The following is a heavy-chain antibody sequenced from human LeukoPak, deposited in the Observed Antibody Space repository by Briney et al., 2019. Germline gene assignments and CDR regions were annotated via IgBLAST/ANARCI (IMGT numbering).Heavy chain of an antibody. D-gene: IGHD5-18*01. J-gene: IGHJ3*02. CDR2: ISAYNGNT. CDR1: GYTFTSYG. Sequence: ASVKVSCKASGYTFTSYGVSWVRQAPGQGLEWMGWISAYNGNTNYAQKLQGRVTMTTDTSTSTAYMELRSLRSEDTAVYYCARKLDTAMVTYDAFDIWGQGTMVTVSS. V-gene: IGHV1-18*01. CDR3: ARKLDTAMVTYDAFDI.